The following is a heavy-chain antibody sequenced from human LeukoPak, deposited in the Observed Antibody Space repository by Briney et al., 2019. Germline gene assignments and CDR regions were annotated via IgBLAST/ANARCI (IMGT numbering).Heavy chain of an antibody. CDR3: AKEVTTPGYYYGMDV. J-gene: IGHJ6*02. V-gene: IGHV3-23*01. CDR1: GFPFSSYA. Sequence: GGSLRLSCAASGFPFSSYAMTWVRQAAGRGLEWVSTISTSGDNTYYADSVKGRFTISRDNSKNTLYLQMNSLRAEDTAIHYCAKEVTTPGYYYGMDVWGQGTTVTVSS. D-gene: IGHD4-17*01. CDR2: ISTSGDNT.